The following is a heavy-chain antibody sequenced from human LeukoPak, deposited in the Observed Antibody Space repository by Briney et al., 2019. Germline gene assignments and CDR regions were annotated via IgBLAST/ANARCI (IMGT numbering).Heavy chain of an antibody. V-gene: IGHV3-33*01. CDR2: IWYDGSRK. CDR3: ARTGGTATDALDI. Sequence: GRSLRLCCAASGFTFSNYGMHWVRQTPGKGLEWVAVIWYDGSRKSSADSVKGRFTISRDNSKNMLYLQMNSLSAEDTAVYYCARTGGTATDALDIWGQGTKVTVSS. D-gene: IGHD1-14*01. CDR1: GFTFSNYG. J-gene: IGHJ3*02.